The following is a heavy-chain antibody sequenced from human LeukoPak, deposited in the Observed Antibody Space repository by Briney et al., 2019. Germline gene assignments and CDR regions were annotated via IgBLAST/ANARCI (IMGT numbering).Heavy chain of an antibody. CDR3: AKDAVDYFDNSGGAFDY. CDR1: GFTFLNYW. J-gene: IGHJ4*02. CDR2: ISGSGNDI. D-gene: IGHD3-22*01. Sequence: GGSLRLSCAASGFTFLNYWMCWVRQAPGKGLEWVSVISGSGNDIFYADSVAGRFIISRDNSENKVYLQIHSMRAEDTAIYYCAKDAVDYFDNSGGAFDYWGQGTLVTVSS. V-gene: IGHV3-23*01.